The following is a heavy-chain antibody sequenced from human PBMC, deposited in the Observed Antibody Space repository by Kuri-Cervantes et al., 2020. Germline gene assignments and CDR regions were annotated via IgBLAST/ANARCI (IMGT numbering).Heavy chain of an antibody. CDR3: ARLGYDILTGYFWFDP. J-gene: IGHJ5*02. V-gene: IGHV4-59*12. D-gene: IGHD3-9*01. CDR1: GGSISSYY. CDR2: IYYSGST. Sequence: SETLSLTCTVSGGSISSYYWSWIRQPPGKGLEWIGYIYYSGSTNYNPSLKSRVTISVDTSKNQFSLKLSSVTAADTAVYYCARLGYDILTGYFWFDPWGQGTLVTVSS.